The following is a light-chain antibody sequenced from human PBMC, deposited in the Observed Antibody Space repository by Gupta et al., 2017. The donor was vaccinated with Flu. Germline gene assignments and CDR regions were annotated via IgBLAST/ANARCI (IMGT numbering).Light chain of an antibody. CDR3: QHDNSCPFT. V-gene: IGKV3-15*01. J-gene: IGKJ3*01. CDR2: AAF. Sequence: PATLSVSPGERATLSCRASQSVGSSLAWYQKKPGQAPRLLIYAAFSRATGIPARFTGSGSGTEFTLTISSLQSEDFAFYYCQHDNSCPFTFGHGTKLDIK. CDR1: QSVGSS.